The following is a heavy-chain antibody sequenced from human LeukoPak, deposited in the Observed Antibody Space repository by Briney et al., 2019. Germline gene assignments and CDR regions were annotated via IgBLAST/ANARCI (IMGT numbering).Heavy chain of an antibody. CDR1: GFTFSTYS. CDR3: VRSMATITFSFDY. V-gene: IGHV3-21*01. CDR2: ISSGSSYI. D-gene: IGHD5-24*01. Sequence: GGSLRLSCAASGFTFSTYSMDWVRQAPGQGLELVASISSGSSYIYYADSVKGRFTISRDNAKNSLYLQMNSLRAEDTAVYYCVRSMATITFSFDYWGQGTLVTVSS. J-gene: IGHJ4*02.